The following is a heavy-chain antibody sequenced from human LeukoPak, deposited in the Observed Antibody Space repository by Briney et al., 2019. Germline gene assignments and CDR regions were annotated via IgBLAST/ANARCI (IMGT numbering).Heavy chain of an antibody. CDR3: APRKTYQDWFDL. J-gene: IGHJ5*02. V-gene: IGHV1-24*01. Sequence: ASVKVSCKVSGYTLTELSMHWVRQAPGKGLEWMGGFDPEDGETIYAQKFQGRVTMTEDTSTDTAYMELSSLRSEDTAVYYCAPRKTYQDWFDLWGQGTLVTVSS. CDR2: FDPEDGET. D-gene: IGHD2-2*01. CDR1: GYTLTELS.